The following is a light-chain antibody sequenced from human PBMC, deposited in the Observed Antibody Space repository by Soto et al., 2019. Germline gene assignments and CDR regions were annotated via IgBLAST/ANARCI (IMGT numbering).Light chain of an antibody. V-gene: IGLV2-14*01. J-gene: IGLJ2*01. CDR2: EVN. Sequence: QSAPTQPASVSGSPGQSITISCTGTSSDVGGYNYVSWYQQHPGKAPKLMIFEVNNRPSGVSNRFSGSKSGITASLTISGLQADDEADYYCSAYTSSSTLVFGGGTKLTVL. CDR3: SAYTSSSTLV. CDR1: SSDVGGYNY.